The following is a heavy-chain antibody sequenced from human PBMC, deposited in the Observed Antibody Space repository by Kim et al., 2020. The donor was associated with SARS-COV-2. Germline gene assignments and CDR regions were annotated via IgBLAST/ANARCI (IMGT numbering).Heavy chain of an antibody. V-gene: IGHV3-23*01. D-gene: IGHD3-10*01. CDR3: AKDGELLYYYGMDV. Sequence: GGSLRLSCAASGFTFSSSALSWVRQAPGKGLEWVSAISGSGGSTYYADSVKGRFTISRDNSKNTLYLQMNSLRAEDTAVYYCAKDGELLYYYGMDVWGQGPTVTVSS. J-gene: IGHJ6*02. CDR1: GFTFSSSA. CDR2: ISGSGGST.